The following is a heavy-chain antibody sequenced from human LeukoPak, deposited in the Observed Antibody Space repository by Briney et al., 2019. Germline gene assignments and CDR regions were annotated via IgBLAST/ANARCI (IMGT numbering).Heavy chain of an antibody. D-gene: IGHD5-18*01. CDR2: IYHSGST. CDR1: GYSISSGYY. Sequence: SETLSLTCTVSGYSISSGYYWGWIRQPPGKGLEWIGSIYHSGSTYYNPSLKSRVTISVDTSKNQFSLKLSSVTAADTAVYYCARVRSYGYLGYFDYWGQGTLVTVSS. CDR3: ARVRSYGYLGYFDY. J-gene: IGHJ4*02. V-gene: IGHV4-38-2*02.